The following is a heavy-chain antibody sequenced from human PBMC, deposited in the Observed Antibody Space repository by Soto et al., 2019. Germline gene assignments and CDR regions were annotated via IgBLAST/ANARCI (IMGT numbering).Heavy chain of an antibody. D-gene: IGHD6-13*01. J-gene: IGHJ5*02. CDR1: GVIVRNFA. CDR3: TRDMWAYSGSWESNL. V-gene: IGHV3-21*05. CDR2: NGTSRSVR. Sequence: PGGSLGLGCAASGVIVRNFAMNWDRKATEKGIEWVSNNGTSRSVRYYADSVRGRFTVSRDDAKNSLYLQMNSLRAEDAAVYYCTRDMWAYSGSWESNLWGLLILVTVSS.